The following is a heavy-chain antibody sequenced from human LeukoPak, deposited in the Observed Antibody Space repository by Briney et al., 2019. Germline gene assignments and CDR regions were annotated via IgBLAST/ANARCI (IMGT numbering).Heavy chain of an antibody. CDR3: ARDGAVGATLYFQH. J-gene: IGHJ1*01. Sequence: EGSLRLSCAASGFTFSSYSMNWVRQAPGKGLGWVSSISSSSSYIYYADSVKGRFTISRDNAKNSLYLQMNSLRAEDTAVYYCARDGAVGATLYFQHWGQGTLVTVSS. CDR1: GFTFSSYS. D-gene: IGHD1-26*01. V-gene: IGHV3-21*01. CDR2: ISSSSSYI.